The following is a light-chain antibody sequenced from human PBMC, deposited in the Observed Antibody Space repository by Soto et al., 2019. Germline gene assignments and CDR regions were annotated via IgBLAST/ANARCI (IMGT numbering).Light chain of an antibody. J-gene: IGKJ4*01. CDR3: QQANGFPPLT. V-gene: IGKV1-12*01. CDR2: AAS. Sequence: DIQMTQSPASVSASVGDRVTITCRASQPVSNWLACYQQKPGKAPKLLIYAASTLQIGVQLKFRGSGSGTDFTLTISSMQPEDFATYYCQQANGFPPLTFGGGTPVAIK. CDR1: QPVSNW.